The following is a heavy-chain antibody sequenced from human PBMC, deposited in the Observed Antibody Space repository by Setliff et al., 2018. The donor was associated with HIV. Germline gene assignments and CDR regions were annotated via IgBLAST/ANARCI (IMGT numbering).Heavy chain of an antibody. CDR1: GFIFSDYG. Sequence: GGSLRLSCTASGFIFSDYGMHWVRQAPGKGLEWVAFIRYDGDEKYYADSVKGRFTISRDNSKNTLYLQLNSLRVGDAAVYYCAKDLGLREGSSPFDNWGQGTLVTVSS. CDR2: IRYDGDEK. D-gene: IGHD3-16*01. CDR3: AKDLGLREGSSPFDN. V-gene: IGHV3-30*02. J-gene: IGHJ4*02.